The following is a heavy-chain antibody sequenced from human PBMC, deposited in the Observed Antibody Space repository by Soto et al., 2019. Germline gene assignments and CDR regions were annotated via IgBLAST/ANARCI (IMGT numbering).Heavy chain of an antibody. CDR3: ARAFGDYDILTGYYTPMDYYYGMDV. Sequence: ASVKVSCKASGYTFTGYYMHWVRQAPGQGLEWMGWINPNSGGTNYAQKFQGRVTMTRDTSISTAYMELSRLRSDDTAVYYCARAFGDYDILTGYYTPMDYYYGMDVWGQGTTVTVSS. CDR2: INPNSGGT. J-gene: IGHJ6*02. D-gene: IGHD3-9*01. CDR1: GYTFTGYY. V-gene: IGHV1-2*02.